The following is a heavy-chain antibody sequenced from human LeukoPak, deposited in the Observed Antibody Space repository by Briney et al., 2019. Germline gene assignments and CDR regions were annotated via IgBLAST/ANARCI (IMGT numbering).Heavy chain of an antibody. Sequence: SETLSLTCAVYGGSFSGYYWSWIRQPPGKGLEWIGEINHSGSTNYNPSLKSRVTISVDTSKNQFSLKLSSVTAADTAVYYCARAKYSSGWHTRYLQHWGQGTLVTVSS. D-gene: IGHD6-19*01. CDR1: GGSFSGYY. CDR2: INHSGST. CDR3: ARAKYSSGWHTRYLQH. J-gene: IGHJ1*01. V-gene: IGHV4-34*01.